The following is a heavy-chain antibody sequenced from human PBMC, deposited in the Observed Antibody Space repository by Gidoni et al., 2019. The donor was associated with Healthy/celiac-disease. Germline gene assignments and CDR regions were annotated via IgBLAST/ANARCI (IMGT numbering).Heavy chain of an antibody. V-gene: IGHV3-23*01. D-gene: IGHD2-15*01. CDR1: GFTFSSYA. Sequence: EVQLLESGGGLVQPGGSLRPSCADSGFTFSSYAMSWVRQAPGKGLEWCSAISGSGGSTYYADSVNGRFTISRDNSKNTLYLQMNSLRAEDTAVYYCAKDRQPRWAEYFQHWGQGTLVTVSS. J-gene: IGHJ1*01. CDR3: AKDRQPRWAEYFQH. CDR2: ISGSGGST.